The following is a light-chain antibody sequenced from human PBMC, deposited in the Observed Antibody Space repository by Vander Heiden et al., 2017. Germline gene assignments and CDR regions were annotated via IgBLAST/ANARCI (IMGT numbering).Light chain of an antibody. CDR1: QSISAD. CDR2: DAS. Sequence: EIVLTQSPATLSLSPGERATLSCRASQSISADLAWYQQKPGQAPRRLIYDASNRATGIPARFSGSGSGTDFTLTISNLEPEDFAVYYCQQRNSWPRTFGQGTKVEI. CDR3: QQRNSWPRT. J-gene: IGKJ2*01. V-gene: IGKV3-11*01.